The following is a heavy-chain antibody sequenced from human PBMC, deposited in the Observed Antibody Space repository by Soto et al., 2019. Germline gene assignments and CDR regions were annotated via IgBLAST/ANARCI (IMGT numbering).Heavy chain of an antibody. J-gene: IGHJ3*02. Sequence: QVQLVQSGAEVKKPGASVKVSCKASGYTFTSYAMHWVRQAPGQRLEWMGWINAGNGDTEYSQNFQGRVTISRDTSASTAYMELSSLRSEDTAIYYCARGRFRELYHAFDIWGQGTTVTVSS. V-gene: IGHV1-3*01. CDR2: INAGNGDT. CDR3: ARGRFRELYHAFDI. CDR1: GYTFTSYA. D-gene: IGHD3-10*01.